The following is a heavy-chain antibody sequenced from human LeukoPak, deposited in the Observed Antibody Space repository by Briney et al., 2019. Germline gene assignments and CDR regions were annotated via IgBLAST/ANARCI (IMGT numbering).Heavy chain of an antibody. D-gene: IGHD4-17*01. CDR3: ARGFRGDYGRVDY. Sequence: PGESLKISCKGSGYSFTGYWIGWVRQMPGKGLEWMGIIYVGVSDTRYSPSFQGQVTISADKSISTAYLQWSSLKASDTAMYYCARGFRGDYGRVDYWGQGTLVTVSS. J-gene: IGHJ4*02. V-gene: IGHV5-51*01. CDR2: IYVGVSDT. CDR1: GYSFTGYW.